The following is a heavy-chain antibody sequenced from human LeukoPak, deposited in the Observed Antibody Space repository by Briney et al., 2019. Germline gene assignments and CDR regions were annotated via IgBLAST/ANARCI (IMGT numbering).Heavy chain of an antibody. CDR2: INPNSGGT. Sequence: ASVKVSCKASGYTFTGYFMHWVRQAPGQGLEWMGWINPNSGGTNYAQKFQGRVIMTRDTSISTAYIELSRLRSDDTAVYYCARDLDGSSGCDYWGQGTLVTVSS. V-gene: IGHV1-2*02. J-gene: IGHJ4*02. CDR1: GYTFTGYF. CDR3: ARDLDGSSGCDY. D-gene: IGHD6-13*01.